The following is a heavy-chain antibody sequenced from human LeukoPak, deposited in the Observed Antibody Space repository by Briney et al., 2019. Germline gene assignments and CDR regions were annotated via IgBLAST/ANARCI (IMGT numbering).Heavy chain of an antibody. CDR2: IYYSGST. CDR3: ARTVPAATRTPYYFDY. CDR1: GGSISSSSYY. D-gene: IGHD2-2*01. V-gene: IGHV4-39*01. Sequence: SETLSLTCTVSGGSISSSSYYWGWIRQPPGKGLEWIGSIYYSGSTYYNPSLKSRVTISVDTSKNQFSLKLSSVTAADTAVYYCARTVPAATRTPYYFDYWGQGTLVTVSS. J-gene: IGHJ4*02.